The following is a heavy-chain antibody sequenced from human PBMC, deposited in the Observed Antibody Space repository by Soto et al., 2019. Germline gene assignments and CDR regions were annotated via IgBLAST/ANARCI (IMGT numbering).Heavy chain of an antibody. J-gene: IGHJ5*02. D-gene: IGHD3-3*01. Sequence: SETLSLTCTVSGDSVSSGSNYWSWIRQPPGKGLEWIGYMYYSGSTNYNPSLKSRVTISRDTSKNQFSLKLSSVTAADTAVYYCAREIFGVVIQYNWFAPWGQGTLVTVSS. CDR2: MYYSGST. V-gene: IGHV4-61*01. CDR3: AREIFGVVIQYNWFAP. CDR1: GDSVSSGSNY.